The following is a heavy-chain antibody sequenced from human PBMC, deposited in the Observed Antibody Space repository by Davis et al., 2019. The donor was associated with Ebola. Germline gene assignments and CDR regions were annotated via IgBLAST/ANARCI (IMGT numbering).Heavy chain of an antibody. J-gene: IGHJ6*04. D-gene: IGHD5-18*01. CDR1: GFTFINYW. V-gene: IGHV3-74*01. CDR3: SREVRGGFSPMDL. Sequence: GESLKISCAASGFTFINYWMHWVRQAPGKGLEWVSRANSYGSTTGYGDSVKGRFTISRDNARNTLYLQMNSLRAEDTAVYYCSREVRGGFSPMDLWGTGTTVTVSS. CDR2: ANSYGSTT.